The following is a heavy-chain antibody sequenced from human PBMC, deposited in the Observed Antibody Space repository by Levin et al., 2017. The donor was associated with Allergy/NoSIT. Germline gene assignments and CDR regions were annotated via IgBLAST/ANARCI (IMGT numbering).Heavy chain of an antibody. CDR2: ISGSGGST. CDR1: GFTFSSYA. V-gene: IGHV3-23*01. Sequence: QTGGSLRLSCAASGFTFSSYAMSWVRQAPGKGLEWVSAISGSGGSTYYADSVKGRFTISRDNSKNTLYLQMNSLRAEDTAVYYGATNHRGVTTSYYYMDVWGKGTTVTVSS. D-gene: IGHD4-17*01. CDR3: ATNHRGVTTSYYYMDV. J-gene: IGHJ6*03.